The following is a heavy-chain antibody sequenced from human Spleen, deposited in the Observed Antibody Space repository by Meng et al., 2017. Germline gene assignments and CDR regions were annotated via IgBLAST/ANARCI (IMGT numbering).Heavy chain of an antibody. CDR2: LWHYGSKK. CDR3: ARDWAVVGPDDH. CDR1: GFTFSNYG. D-gene: IGHD2-2*01. J-gene: IGHJ4*02. Sequence: RLVQAGGGEGQPGRSRRLACVAAGFTFSNYGIHWVRQAPGKWLEWVALLWHYGSKKFYADSVKGRFIISRDNSENILYLEMNNLRAEDTALYYCARDWAVVGPDDHWGQGTLVTVSS. V-gene: IGHV3-33*01.